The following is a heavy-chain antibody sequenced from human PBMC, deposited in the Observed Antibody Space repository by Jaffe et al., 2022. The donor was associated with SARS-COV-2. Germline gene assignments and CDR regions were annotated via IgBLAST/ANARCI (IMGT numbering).Heavy chain of an antibody. CDR2: ISWNSVYV. J-gene: IGHJ4*02. CDR3: AKDLAGESAATRGLDY. CDR1: GFFFEDYA. Sequence: EVQLVASGGDLVQPGMSLRLSCATSGFFFEDYAMHWVRQVPGGGLEWISGISWNSVYVDQADSVKGRFTVSRDNAQNSLFLQMNSLTSEDTALYYCAKDLAGESAATRGLDYWSQGTLVTVSS. D-gene: IGHD3-16*01. V-gene: IGHV3-9*01.